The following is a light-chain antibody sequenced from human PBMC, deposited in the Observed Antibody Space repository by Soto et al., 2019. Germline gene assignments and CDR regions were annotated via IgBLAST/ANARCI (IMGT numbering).Light chain of an antibody. V-gene: IGKV2-28*01. Sequence: DIVMTQSPLSLPVTPGEPASISCRSSQSLLHSNGYNYLDWYLQKPGQSPQLLIYLGSNRASGVPDRFSGSGSGTDFTLKISRVEAEDVGVYYCMQALQTPPGTFGPGTKVD. CDR1: QSLLHSNGYNY. CDR3: MQALQTPPGT. J-gene: IGKJ3*01. CDR2: LGS.